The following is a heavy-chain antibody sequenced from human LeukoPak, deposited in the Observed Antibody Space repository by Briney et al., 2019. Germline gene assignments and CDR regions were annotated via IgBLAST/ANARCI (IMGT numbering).Heavy chain of an antibody. V-gene: IGHV1-18*01. CDR1: GYTFTSYA. Sequence: ASVKVSCKASGYTFTSYAMHWVRQAPGQGLEWMGWISAYNGNTNYAQKLQGRVTMTTDTSTSTAYMELRSLRSDDTAVYYCARAYYDSSGYSPPPIGYWGQGTLVTVSS. CDR2: ISAYNGNT. J-gene: IGHJ4*02. CDR3: ARAYYDSSGYSPPPIGY. D-gene: IGHD3-22*01.